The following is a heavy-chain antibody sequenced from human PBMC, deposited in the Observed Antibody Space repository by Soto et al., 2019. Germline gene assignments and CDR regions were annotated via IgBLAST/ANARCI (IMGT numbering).Heavy chain of an antibody. CDR3: AKATATSGGAFEI. Sequence: DVPMLESGGGLAQPGGSLRLSCAVSGFICSSYDMSWVRQAPGKGLEWVSTILVGGSTHYEDAVKGRFTISRDTSKNTVYLQMNSLTAGDTAVYYCAKATATSGGAFEIYGQGTVVTVSS. D-gene: IGHD1-1*01. CDR1: GFICSSYD. J-gene: IGHJ3*02. V-gene: IGHV3-23*01. CDR2: ILVGGST.